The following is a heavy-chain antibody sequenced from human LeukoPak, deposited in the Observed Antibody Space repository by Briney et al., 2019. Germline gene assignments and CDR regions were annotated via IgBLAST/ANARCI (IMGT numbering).Heavy chain of an antibody. CDR3: ASGGSGSYYYYYYYGMDV. Sequence: TSETLSLTCTVSGGSISSSSYYWGWIRQPPGKGLEWIGSIYYSGSTYYNPSLKSRVTISVDTSKNQFSLKLSSVTAADTAVYYCASGGSGSYYYYYYYGMDVWGQGTTVTVSS. V-gene: IGHV4-39*01. CDR1: GGSISSSSYY. J-gene: IGHJ6*02. CDR2: IYYSGST. D-gene: IGHD3-10*01.